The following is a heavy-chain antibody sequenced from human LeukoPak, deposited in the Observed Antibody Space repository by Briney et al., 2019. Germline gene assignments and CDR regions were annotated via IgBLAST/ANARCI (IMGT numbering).Heavy chain of an antibody. J-gene: IGHJ6*03. Sequence: SETLSLTCTVSGGSISSGSYYWSWIRQPAGKGLEWLGRIYTSGSTNYNPSLKSRVTISVDTSKNQFSLKLSSVTAADTAVYYCARGDTAMATNYYYYYYMDVWGKGTTVTISS. CDR2: IYTSGST. CDR1: GGSISSGSYY. CDR3: ARGDTAMATNYYYYYYMDV. D-gene: IGHD5-18*01. V-gene: IGHV4-61*02.